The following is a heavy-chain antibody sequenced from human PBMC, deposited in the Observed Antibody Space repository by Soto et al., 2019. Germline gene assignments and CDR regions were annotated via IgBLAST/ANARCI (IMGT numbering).Heavy chain of an antibody. CDR3: AREEDAQPNYYYYGMDV. CDR1: GGTFSSYA. V-gene: IGHV1-69*01. Sequence: QVQLVQSGAEVKKPGSSVKVSCKASGGTFSSYAISWVRQAPGQGLEWMGGIIPIFGTANYAQKFQGRVTITADESTSTAYMELSSLRSDDTAVYYCAREEDAQPNYYYYGMDVWGQGTTVTVSS. CDR2: IIPIFGTA. J-gene: IGHJ6*02.